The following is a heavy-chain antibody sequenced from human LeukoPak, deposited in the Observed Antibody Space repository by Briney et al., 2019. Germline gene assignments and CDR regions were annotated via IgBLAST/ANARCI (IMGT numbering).Heavy chain of an antibody. Sequence: GGSLRLSCAASGFTFSNHWMIWVRQAPGKGLEWVSAISGSGGSTYYADSVKGRFTISRDNSKNTLYLQMNSLRAEDTAVYYCAKVYYGSGSAYYFDYWGQGTLVTVSS. D-gene: IGHD3-10*01. J-gene: IGHJ4*02. V-gene: IGHV3-23*01. CDR2: ISGSGGST. CDR1: GFTFSNHW. CDR3: AKVYYGSGSAYYFDY.